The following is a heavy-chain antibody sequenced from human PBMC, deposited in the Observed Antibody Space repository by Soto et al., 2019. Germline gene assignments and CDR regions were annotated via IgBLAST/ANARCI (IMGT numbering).Heavy chain of an antibody. J-gene: IGHJ1*01. CDR3: ARDRVESGYPEYFQH. CDR1: GFTVSSNY. V-gene: IGHV3-53*01. CDR2: IYSGGST. D-gene: IGHD3-22*01. Sequence: EVQLVESGGGLIQPGGSLRLSCAASGFTVSSNYMSWVRQAPGKGLEWVSVIYSGGSTYYADSVKGRFTISRDNSKNTLYLQMNSLTAEDTAVYYCARDRVESGYPEYFQHWGPGTLVHVSS.